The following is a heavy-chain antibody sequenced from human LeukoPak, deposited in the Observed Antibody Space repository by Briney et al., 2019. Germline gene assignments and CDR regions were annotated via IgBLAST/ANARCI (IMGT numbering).Heavy chain of an antibody. CDR2: IYTSGST. D-gene: IGHD2-2*01. CDR3: ARDPHYQLLPGWFDP. CDR1: GGSISSYY. J-gene: IGHJ5*02. V-gene: IGHV4-4*07. Sequence: SETLSLTCTVSGGSISSYYWSWIRQPAGKGLEWIGRIYTSGSTNYNPSLKSRVTMSVDTSKNQFSLKLSSVTAADTAVYYCARDPHYQLLPGWFDPWGQGTLVTVSS.